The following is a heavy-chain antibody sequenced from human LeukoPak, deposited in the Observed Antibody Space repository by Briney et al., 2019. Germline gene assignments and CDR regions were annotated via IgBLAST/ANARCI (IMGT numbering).Heavy chain of an antibody. CDR2: ISGSGDSP. Sequence: PGGSLRLSCAASGFTFNYFAMSWVGQAPGRGLEWVSAISGSGDSPYYADSVKDRFTISRDNSKNTLYLQMNNLRAEDTALYYCAKDQAAYYDFRGGQLVSYNWFDPWGQGTLVTVSS. CDR1: GFTFNYFA. D-gene: IGHD3-3*01. V-gene: IGHV3-23*01. J-gene: IGHJ5*02. CDR3: AKDQAAYYDFRGGQLVSYNWFDP.